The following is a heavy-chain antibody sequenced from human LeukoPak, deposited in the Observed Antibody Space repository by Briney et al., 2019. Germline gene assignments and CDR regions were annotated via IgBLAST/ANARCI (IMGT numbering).Heavy chain of an antibody. Sequence: ASVKVSRKASGYTFSGYYMHWVRQAPGQGLEWMAWINPNTGDTNYPQKFQGRVTMTRDTSIRTVYMELTRLTSDDTAVYYCARAGSVWGSYRHDAFDIWGQGTMVTVSS. CDR3: ARAGSVWGSYRHDAFDI. CDR1: GYTFSGYY. CDR2: INPNTGDT. D-gene: IGHD3-16*02. V-gene: IGHV1-2*02. J-gene: IGHJ3*02.